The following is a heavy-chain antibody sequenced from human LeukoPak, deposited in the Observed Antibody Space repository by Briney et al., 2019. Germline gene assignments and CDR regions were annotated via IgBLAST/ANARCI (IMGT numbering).Heavy chain of an antibody. Sequence: SETLSLTCTVSGGSISSSSYYWGWIRQPPGKGLEWIGSIYHSGSTYYNPSLKSRVTISVDTSKNQFSLKLSSVTAADTAVYYCARDETYYYDSSGYGVDFWGQGTLVTVSS. J-gene: IGHJ4*02. CDR1: GGSISSSSYY. V-gene: IGHV4-39*07. CDR2: IYHSGST. D-gene: IGHD3-22*01. CDR3: ARDETYYYDSSGYGVDF.